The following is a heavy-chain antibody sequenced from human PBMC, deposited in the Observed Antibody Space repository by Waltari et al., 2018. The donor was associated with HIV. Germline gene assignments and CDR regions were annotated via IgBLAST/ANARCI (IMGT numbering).Heavy chain of an antibody. V-gene: IGHV4-59*01. CDR1: GGSIRGDY. D-gene: IGHD6-19*01. J-gene: IGHJ4*02. CDR2: IYYTGST. CDR3: AKESWAHSSGWQFDY. Sequence: QVHLQESGPGLVKASETLSLPCSVSGGSIRGDYWSWIRQPPGNGLEWIGYIYYTGSTNYNPSLKSRITMSLSPSKTQFSLKVNSVTSADTGVYYCAKESWAHSSGWQFDYWGPGILVTVSS.